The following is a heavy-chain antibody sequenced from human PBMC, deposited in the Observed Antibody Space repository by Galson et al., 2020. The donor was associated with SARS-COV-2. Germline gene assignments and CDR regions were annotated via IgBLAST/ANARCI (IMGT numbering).Heavy chain of an antibody. D-gene: IGHD1-7*01. CDR2: IYHSGST. CDR1: GGSISSGGYS. J-gene: IGHJ4*02. V-gene: IGHV4-30-2*01. Sequence: SETLSLTCAVSGGSISSGGYSWSWIRQPPGKGLEWIGYIYHSGSTYYNPSLKSRVTISVDRSKNQFSLKLSSVTAADTAVYYCARNRRGASPKNYYFDYWGQGTLVTVSS. CDR3: ARNRRGASPKNYYFDY.